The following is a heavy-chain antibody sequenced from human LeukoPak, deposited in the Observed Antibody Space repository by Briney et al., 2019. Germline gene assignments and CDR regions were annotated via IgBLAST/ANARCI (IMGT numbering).Heavy chain of an antibody. CDR1: GYTFTGYY. J-gene: IGHJ4*02. Sequence: ASVKVSCKASGYTFTGYYMHWVRQAPGQGLEWMGWINPNSGGTNYAQKFQGWVTMTRDTSISTAYMELSRLRSDDTAVYYCARALGLSSGSYYLPYWGQGTLVTVSS. CDR3: ARALGLSSGSYYLPY. CDR2: INPNSGGT. V-gene: IGHV1-2*04. D-gene: IGHD1-26*01.